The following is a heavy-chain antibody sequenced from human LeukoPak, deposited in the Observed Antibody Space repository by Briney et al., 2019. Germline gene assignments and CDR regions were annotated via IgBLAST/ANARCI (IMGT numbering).Heavy chain of an antibody. CDR1: GGTFSIYA. CDR3: ARAGYSSGWYSNKGNWFDP. Sequence: SVRVSCKASGGTFSIYAISWVRQAPGQGLEWMGGIIPIFGTANYAQKFQGRVTITAEESTSTAYMELSSLRSEDTAVYYCARAGYSSGWYSNKGNWFDPWGQGTLVTVSS. V-gene: IGHV1-69*13. J-gene: IGHJ5*02. CDR2: IIPIFGTA. D-gene: IGHD6-19*01.